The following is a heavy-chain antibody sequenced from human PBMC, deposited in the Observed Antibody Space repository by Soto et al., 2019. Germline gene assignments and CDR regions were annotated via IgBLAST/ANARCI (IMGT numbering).Heavy chain of an antibody. CDR1: GGSISSGDYY. Sequence: PSETLSLTCTVSGGSISSGDYYWSWIRQPPGKGLEWIGYIYYSGSTYYNPSLKSRVTTSVGTSKNQFSLKLSSVTAADTAVYYCARGITIFPFDPWGQGTLVTVSS. D-gene: IGHD3-3*01. J-gene: IGHJ5*02. CDR2: IYYSGST. CDR3: ARGITIFPFDP. V-gene: IGHV4-30-4*01.